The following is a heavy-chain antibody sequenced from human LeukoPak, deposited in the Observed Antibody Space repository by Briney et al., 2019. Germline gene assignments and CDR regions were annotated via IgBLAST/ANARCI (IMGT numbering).Heavy chain of an antibody. CDR1: GGSISGGGYS. J-gene: IGHJ4*02. CDR3: VRESGSYYGSGTYLLFDY. V-gene: IGHV4-30-2*05. Sequence: SETPSLTCAVSGGSISGGGYSWSWIRQPPGKGLEWIGYIFHAGSTYYNPSLKSRVTMSVDTSKNQFSLKLSSVTAADTAVYFCVRESGSYYGSGTYLLFDYWGQGTLVTVSS. CDR2: IFHAGST. D-gene: IGHD3-10*01.